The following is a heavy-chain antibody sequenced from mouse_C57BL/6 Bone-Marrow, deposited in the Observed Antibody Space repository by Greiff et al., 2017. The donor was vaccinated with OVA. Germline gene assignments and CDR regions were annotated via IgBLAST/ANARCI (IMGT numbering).Heavy chain of an antibody. CDR3: AGHSNYRYYFDY. CDR2: ISRGGSYT. V-gene: IGHV5-6*01. D-gene: IGHD2-5*01. CDR1: GFTFSSYG. J-gene: IGHJ2*01. Sequence: EVQLVESGGDLVKPGWSLKLSCAASGFTFSSYGLSWVRQTPDKRLEWVATISRGGSYTYYPDSVKGRFTISRDNAKNTLYLQMSSLKSEDTAMYNCAGHSNYRYYFDYWGQGTTLTVSS.